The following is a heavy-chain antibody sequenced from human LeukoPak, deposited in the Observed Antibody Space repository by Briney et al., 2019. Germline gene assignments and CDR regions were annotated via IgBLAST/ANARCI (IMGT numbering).Heavy chain of an antibody. V-gene: IGHV4-38-2*01. Sequence: PSETLSLTCAVSGYSISSSYYWGWIRQPPGKGLEWIGTIYHSGSTHYNPSLKSRVTLSVDTSKNQFSLKLRSVTAADTAVYYCARGIVDDYGGNSGSGWFDPWGQGTLVTVSS. CDR1: GYSISSSYY. J-gene: IGHJ5*02. CDR2: IYHSGST. D-gene: IGHD4-23*01. CDR3: ARGIVDDYGGNSGSGWFDP.